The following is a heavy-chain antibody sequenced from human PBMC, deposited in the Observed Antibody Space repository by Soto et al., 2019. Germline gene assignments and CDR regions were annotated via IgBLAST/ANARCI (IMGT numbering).Heavy chain of an antibody. V-gene: IGHV3-9*01. J-gene: IGHJ6*02. Sequence: RLSCAASGFTFDDYAMHWVRQAPGKGLEWVSGISLNSGSIGYADSVKGRFTISRDNAKNSLYLQMNSLRAEDTALYYCEKDINTGRSYYYAIAVSGQGHTVTVSS. CDR2: ISLNSGSI. D-gene: IGHD1-26*01. CDR1: GFTFDDYA. CDR3: EKDINTGRSYYYAIAV.